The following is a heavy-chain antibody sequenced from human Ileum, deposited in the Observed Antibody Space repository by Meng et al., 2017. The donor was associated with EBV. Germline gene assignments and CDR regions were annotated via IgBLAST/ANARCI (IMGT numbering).Heavy chain of an antibody. Sequence: QVQLVQSGSELKQPXXSVKVSCRPSGYTFTSYAINWVRQAPGQGPDWMGWIDPNTGNPTYDQGFTGRFVFSLDTSVSTAYLQINSLRADDTAVYYCARDSPLDGYALLDYWGKGTLVTSPQ. CDR2: IDPNTGNP. V-gene: IGHV7-4-1*02. CDR3: ARDSPLDGYALLDY. D-gene: IGHD5-24*01. J-gene: IGHJ4*02. CDR1: GYTFTSYA.